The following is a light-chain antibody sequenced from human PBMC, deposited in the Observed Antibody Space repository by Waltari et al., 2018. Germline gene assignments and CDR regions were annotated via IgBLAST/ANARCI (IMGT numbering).Light chain of an antibody. J-gene: IGKJ4*01. CDR2: DTS. V-gene: IGKV3-11*01. CDR1: QNVGNY. Sequence: EIVLTQSSATLSLSPGEGAALSCRASQNVGNYLAWYQQKPGQTPTRPTDDTSNRATGIPARFSGSGSGTYFTLTISGLEPEDFAVYYCQHRSNWPLNFGGGTKVEIK. CDR3: QHRSNWPLN.